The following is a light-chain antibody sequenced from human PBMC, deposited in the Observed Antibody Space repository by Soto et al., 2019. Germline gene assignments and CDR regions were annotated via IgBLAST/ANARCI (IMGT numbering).Light chain of an antibody. J-gene: IGKJ3*01. V-gene: IGKV3-11*01. CDR2: DAS. Sequence: EIVLTQSPATLSLSPGERATLSCRASQSVSSYLAWYQQKPGQAPRLLIYDASNRATGIPARFSGSGSGTDVTLTISSLEPEDFAVYYCQQRSNWPPGFTFGPGTKVDIK. CDR1: QSVSSY. CDR3: QQRSNWPPGFT.